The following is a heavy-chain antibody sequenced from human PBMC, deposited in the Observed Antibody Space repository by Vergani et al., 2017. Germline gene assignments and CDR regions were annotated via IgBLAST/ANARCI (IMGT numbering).Heavy chain of an antibody. V-gene: IGHV3-73*01. CDR1: GFTFSGSA. J-gene: IGHJ6*02. Sequence: EVQLVESGGGLVQPGGSLKLSCAASGFTFSGSAMHWVRQASGKGLEWVGRIRSKANSYATAYAASVKGRFTISRENAKNSLYLQMNSLRAGDTAVYYCARGRDSSGYDYGMDVWGQGTTVTVSS. CDR3: ARGRDSSGYDYGMDV. CDR2: IRSKANSYAT. D-gene: IGHD3-22*01.